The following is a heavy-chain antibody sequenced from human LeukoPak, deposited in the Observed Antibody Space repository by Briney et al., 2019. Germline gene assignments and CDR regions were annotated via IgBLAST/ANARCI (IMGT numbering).Heavy chain of an antibody. CDR3: ARDGIAVAGTSGLNWFDP. V-gene: IGHV3-21*01. J-gene: IGHJ5*02. CDR2: ITSSRSIYR. Sequence: PAGSLTLSCAASRFTFSSYIMNWVRQASWKGLEWVSSITSSRSIYRYYADSVKGRFTISRDNAKNSLYLQTNSLRAEDTAVYYCARDGIAVAGTSGLNWFDPWGQGTLVTVSS. D-gene: IGHD6-19*01. CDR1: RFTFSSYI.